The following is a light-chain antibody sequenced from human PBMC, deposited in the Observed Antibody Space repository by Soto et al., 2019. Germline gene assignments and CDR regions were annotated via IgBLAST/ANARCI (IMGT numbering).Light chain of an antibody. Sequence: SYELTQPPSWSVAPGQTATISCGENNIDSRTVQCYHQKPCQAPLLVVYYNSFRPSGIPNRFSGYNSGNTDTLTISRVEAGDEADYYCQVWDNVDDHIYVFGTGTKVTVL. V-gene: IGLV3-21*02. CDR3: QVWDNVDDHIYV. J-gene: IGLJ1*01. CDR2: YNS. CDR1: NIDSRT.